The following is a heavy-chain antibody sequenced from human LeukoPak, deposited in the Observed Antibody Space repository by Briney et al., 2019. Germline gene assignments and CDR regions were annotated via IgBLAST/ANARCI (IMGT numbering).Heavy chain of an antibody. V-gene: IGHV4-4*07. D-gene: IGHD4-17*01. J-gene: IGHJ4*02. CDR3: ASDYGGNSRPYYFDY. CDR1: GGSISSYY. CDR2: IYTSGST. Sequence: ASETLSLTCTVSGGSISSYYWSWIRQPAGKGLEWIGRIYTSGSTNYNPSLKSRVTMSVDTSKNQFSLKLSSVTAADTAVYYCASDYGGNSRPYYFDYWGQGTLVTVSS.